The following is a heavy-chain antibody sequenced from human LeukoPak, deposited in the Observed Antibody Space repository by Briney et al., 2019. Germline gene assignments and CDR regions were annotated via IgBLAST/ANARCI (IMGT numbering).Heavy chain of an antibody. Sequence: GGSLRLSCAASGFTFSSYEMNWVRQAPGKGPEWVSYISSTSGSTIYYADSVKGRFTISRDNAKNSLYLQMNSLRAEDTAVYYCARRYCSSTSCLLDYWGQGTLVTVSS. CDR3: ARRYCSSTSCLLDY. J-gene: IGHJ4*02. CDR1: GFTFSSYE. D-gene: IGHD2-2*01. V-gene: IGHV3-48*03. CDR2: ISSTSGSTI.